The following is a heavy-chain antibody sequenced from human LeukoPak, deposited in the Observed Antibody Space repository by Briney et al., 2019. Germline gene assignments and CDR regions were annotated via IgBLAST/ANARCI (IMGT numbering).Heavy chain of an antibody. D-gene: IGHD3-10*01. J-gene: IGHJ6*03. CDR3: ARDNYYASGSRMDV. V-gene: IGHV4-4*07. CDR1: GGSISSYY. Sequence: PSETLSLTCTVSGGSISSYYWSWIRQPAGKGLEWIGRIYTSGSTNYNPSLKSRVTMSVDMSKNQFFLKLSSVTAADTAVYYCARDNYYASGSRMDVWGKGTTVTVSS. CDR2: IYTSGST.